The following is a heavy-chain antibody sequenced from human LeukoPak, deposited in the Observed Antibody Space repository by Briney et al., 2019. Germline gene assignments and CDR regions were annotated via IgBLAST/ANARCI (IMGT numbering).Heavy chain of an antibody. J-gene: IGHJ6*03. CDR2: ICAYNGNT. D-gene: IGHD5-24*01. Sequence: GASVKVSCKASGYTFTSYGISWVRQAPGQGLEWMGWICAYNGNTNYAQKLQGRVTMTTDTSTSTAYMELRSLRSDDTAVYYCARGGRDGYNQYYYYMDVWGKGTTVTVSS. CDR1: GYTFTSYG. CDR3: ARGGRDGYNQYYYYMDV. V-gene: IGHV1-18*01.